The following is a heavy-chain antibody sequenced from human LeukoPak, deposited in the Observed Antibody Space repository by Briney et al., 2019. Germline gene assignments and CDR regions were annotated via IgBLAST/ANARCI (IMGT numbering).Heavy chain of an antibody. CDR1: GGSISSYY. CDR3: ARDRLQPKYGSGSYYSGMDV. V-gene: IGHV4-59*01. J-gene: IGHJ6*02. CDR2: IYYSGST. D-gene: IGHD3-10*01. Sequence: SETLSLTCTVSGGSISSYYWSWIRQPPGKGLEWIGYIYYSGSTNYNPSLKSRVTISVDTSKNQFSLKLSSVTAADTAVYYCARDRLQPKYGSGSYYSGMDVWGQGTTVTVSS.